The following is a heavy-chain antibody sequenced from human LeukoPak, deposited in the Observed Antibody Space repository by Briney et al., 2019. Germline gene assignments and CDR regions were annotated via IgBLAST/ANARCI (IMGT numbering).Heavy chain of an antibody. Sequence: PSETLSLTCTVSGGSISSGGYYWSWIRQHPWKGLEWIGYIYYSGSIYYNPSLKSRLTISVDTSKNQFSLKLSSVTAADTAVYYCATRYSTSSIHPVRFDYWGQGTLVTVSS. V-gene: IGHV4-31*03. CDR2: IYYSGSI. D-gene: IGHD6-6*01. CDR3: ATRYSTSSIHPVRFDY. CDR1: GGSISSGGYY. J-gene: IGHJ4*02.